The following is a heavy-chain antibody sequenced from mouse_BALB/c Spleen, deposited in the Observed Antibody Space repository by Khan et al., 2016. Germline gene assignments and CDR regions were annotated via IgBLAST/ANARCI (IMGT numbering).Heavy chain of an antibody. Sequence: QVQLKQSGAELMKPGASVKISCKATGYTFSSYWIEWVKQRPGHGLEWIGEILPGSGSTNYNEKFKGKATFTADTSSNTAYMQLSSLTSEDSAVYYCARRVVGRGYFDYWGQGTTLTVSS. V-gene: IGHV1-9*01. CDR1: GYTFSSYW. CDR3: ARRVVGRGYFDY. CDR2: ILPGSGST. D-gene: IGHD4-1*01. J-gene: IGHJ2*01.